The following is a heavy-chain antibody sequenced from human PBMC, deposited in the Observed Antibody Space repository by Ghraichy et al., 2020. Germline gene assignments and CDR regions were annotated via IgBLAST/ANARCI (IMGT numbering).Heavy chain of an antibody. V-gene: IGHV3-30*18. D-gene: IGHD6-13*01. CDR3: AKAGFSSSWPTDYYYAMDV. Sequence: LSLTCAASGFTFSNFAMHWVRQAPSKGLEWVAVTSYDGSNKDYADSVKGRFTISRDNSKKTLYLQMNSLRAEDTAVYYCAKAGFSSSWPTDYYYAMDVWGQGTTVTVSS. J-gene: IGHJ6*02. CDR2: TSYDGSNK. CDR1: GFTFSNFA.